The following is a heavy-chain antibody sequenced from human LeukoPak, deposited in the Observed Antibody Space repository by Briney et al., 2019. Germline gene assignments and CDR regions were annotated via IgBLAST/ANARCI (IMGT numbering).Heavy chain of an antibody. Sequence: GGSLRLSCVASGLTVSSEHMSWVRQAPGKGLEWVSTIHINTNTYYADSVKGRFTISRDNSENTLYLQMNSLRPEVTAVYYCATDPPHGDYWGQGTQVTVSS. CDR2: IHINTNT. J-gene: IGHJ4*02. CDR1: GLTVSSEH. CDR3: ATDPPHGDY. V-gene: IGHV3-66*01.